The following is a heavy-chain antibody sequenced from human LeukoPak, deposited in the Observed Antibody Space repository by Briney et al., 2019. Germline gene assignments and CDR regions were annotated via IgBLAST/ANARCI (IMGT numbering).Heavy chain of an antibody. D-gene: IGHD3-10*01. J-gene: IGHJ5*02. Sequence: GGSLRLSCAASGFTFSSYSMNWVRQAPGKGLEWVSSISSRSSYIYYADSVKGRFTISRDNSKNTLYLQMNSLRAEDTAVYYCARERAVYYYGSGSYNWFDPWGQGTLVTVSS. CDR1: GFTFSSYS. CDR3: ARERAVYYYGSGSYNWFDP. CDR2: ISSRSSYI. V-gene: IGHV3-21*01.